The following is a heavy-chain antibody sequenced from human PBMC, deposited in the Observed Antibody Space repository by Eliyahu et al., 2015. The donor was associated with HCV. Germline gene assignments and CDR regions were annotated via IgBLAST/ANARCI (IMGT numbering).Heavy chain of an antibody. Sequence: EVQLVQSGAEVKKSGQSLRISCKGSGYDFDRHWXSWVRQVPGKGLEWMARIDPSDSYTNYNPSFQGHVTISADMSITTAYLQWNSLKASDTAMYYCARHDGFDEYFQYWGQGTLVSVSS. J-gene: IGHJ1*01. D-gene: IGHD3-9*01. CDR1: GYDFDRHW. CDR2: IDPSDSYT. CDR3: ARHDGFDEYFQY. V-gene: IGHV5-10-1*03.